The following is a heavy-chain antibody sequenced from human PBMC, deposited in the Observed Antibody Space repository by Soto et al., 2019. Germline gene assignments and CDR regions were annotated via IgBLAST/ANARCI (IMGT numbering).Heavy chain of an antibody. CDR2: ISAYNGNT. Sequence: GASVKVSCKASGYTFTSYGISWVRQAPGQGLEWMGWISAYNGNTNYAQKLQGRVTMTTDTSTSTAYMELRSLRSDDTAVYYCARDVMMEDIVVVVAARSYYGMDVWGQGPTVTLSS. J-gene: IGHJ6*02. D-gene: IGHD2-15*01. V-gene: IGHV1-18*04. CDR1: GYTFTSYG. CDR3: ARDVMMEDIVVVVAARSYYGMDV.